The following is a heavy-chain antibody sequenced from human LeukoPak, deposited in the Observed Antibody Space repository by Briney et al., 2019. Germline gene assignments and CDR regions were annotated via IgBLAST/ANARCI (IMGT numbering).Heavy chain of an antibody. Sequence: LSLTCTVSGGSISSGGYYWGWVRQAPGKGLEWVSAISGSGGSTYYADSVKGRFTISRDNSKNTLYLQMNSLRAGDTAVYYCAKEGPGGEFDYWGQGTLVTVSS. CDR2: ISGSGGST. D-gene: IGHD3-16*01. CDR1: GGSISSGGYY. J-gene: IGHJ4*02. V-gene: IGHV3-23*01. CDR3: AKEGPGGEFDY.